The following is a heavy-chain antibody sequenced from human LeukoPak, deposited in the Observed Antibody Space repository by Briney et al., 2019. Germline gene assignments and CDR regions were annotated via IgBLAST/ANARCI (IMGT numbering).Heavy chain of an antibody. CDR3: ARLVRGQWLVLDY. J-gene: IGHJ4*02. CDR2: INHSGTT. D-gene: IGHD6-19*01. Sequence: PSQTLSLTCAVYGGSFIGYYCSSIRQPPGKGLEWMGEINHSGTTNSNPSLKSRVTISLDMSKNLSSLKLRAVTAAGTAVYYCARLVRGQWLVLDYWGQGTLVTVSS. V-gene: IGHV4-34*01. CDR1: GGSFIGYY.